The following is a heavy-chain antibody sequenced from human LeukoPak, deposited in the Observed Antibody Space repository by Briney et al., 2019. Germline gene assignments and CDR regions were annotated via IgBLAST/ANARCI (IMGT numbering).Heavy chain of an antibody. Sequence: GSSVKVSCKASGGTFSSYAISWVRQAPGQGLEWMGGIIPIFGTANYAQKFQGRVTMTEDTSTDTAYMELSSLRSEDTAVYYCATGSRGYYGMDVWGQGTTVTVSS. D-gene: IGHD3-10*01. J-gene: IGHJ6*02. CDR3: ATGSRGYYGMDV. CDR2: IIPIFGTA. CDR1: GGTFSSYA. V-gene: IGHV1-69*06.